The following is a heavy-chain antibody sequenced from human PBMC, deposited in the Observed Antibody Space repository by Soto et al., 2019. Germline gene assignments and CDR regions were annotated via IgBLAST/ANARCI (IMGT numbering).Heavy chain of an antibody. V-gene: IGHV4-34*01. Sequence: PSETLSLTCAVYGGSFSGYYWSWIRQPPGKGLEWIGEINHSGSTNYNPSLKSRVTISVDTSKNQFSLKLSSVTAADTAVYYCVRGAVGYYYGSGSYYHLRGPYFDYWGQGTLVTVSS. CDR3: VRGAVGYYYGSGSYYHLRGPYFDY. J-gene: IGHJ4*02. CDR1: GGSFSGYY. CDR2: INHSGST. D-gene: IGHD3-10*01.